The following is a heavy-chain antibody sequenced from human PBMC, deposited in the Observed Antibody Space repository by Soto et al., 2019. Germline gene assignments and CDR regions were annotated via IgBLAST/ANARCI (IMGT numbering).Heavy chain of an antibody. D-gene: IGHD2-21*02. CDR1: GFTFSSYA. J-gene: IGHJ3*02. Sequence: GGSLRLSCAASGFTFSSYAMSWVRQAPGKGLEWVSAISGSGGSTYYADYVKGRFNISRDNSKNPLYLQMNSLRAEDTAVYYCAKEIPVTDDAFDIWGQGTMVTVSS. V-gene: IGHV3-23*01. CDR2: ISGSGGST. CDR3: AKEIPVTDDAFDI.